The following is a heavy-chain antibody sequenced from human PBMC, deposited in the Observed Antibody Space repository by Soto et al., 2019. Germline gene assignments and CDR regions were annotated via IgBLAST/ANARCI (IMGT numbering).Heavy chain of an antibody. CDR3: TTDSTYSNYGGFNHLVPDYYYYGMDV. V-gene: IGHV3-15*07. CDR1: GFTFSNAW. CDR2: IKSKTDGGTT. J-gene: IGHJ6*02. Sequence: GGSLRLSCAASGFTFSNAWMNWVLQAPGKGLEWVGRIKSKTDGGTTDYAAPVKGRFTISRDDSKNTLYLQMNSLKTEDTAVYYCTTDSTYSNYGGFNHLVPDYYYYGMDVWGQGTTVTVSS. D-gene: IGHD4-4*01.